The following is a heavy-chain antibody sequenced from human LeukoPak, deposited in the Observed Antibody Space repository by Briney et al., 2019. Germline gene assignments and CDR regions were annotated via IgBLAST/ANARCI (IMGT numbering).Heavy chain of an antibody. Sequence: SGPTLVNPTETLTLTCTVSGFSLSNAKVGVSWVRQPPGKALEWLSHIFSNDEKSYNTSLNSRLTISKDTSKSQVVLTMTNMDPVDAATYYCARISRYNYDFDYWGQGTLVTVSS. CDR2: IFSNDEK. CDR1: GFSLSNAKVG. D-gene: IGHD3-22*01. CDR3: ARISRYNYDFDY. V-gene: IGHV2-26*01. J-gene: IGHJ4*02.